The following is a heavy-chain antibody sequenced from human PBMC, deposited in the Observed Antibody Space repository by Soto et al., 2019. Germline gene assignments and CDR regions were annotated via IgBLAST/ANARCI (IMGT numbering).Heavy chain of an antibody. CDR3: ARNLPYFGSGSFYRGMDV. CDR1: GGTFRDLA. V-gene: IGHV1-69*01. Sequence: QVQLVQSGAEVKKPGSSAKVSCKASGGTFRDLAISWVRQAPGQGLEWMGGIIPGLGAANYAQRFQDRVTITADEFTSTTYMELRSLTSEDTAIYYCARNLPYFGSGSFYRGMDVWGQWTTVSVS. D-gene: IGHD3-10*01. J-gene: IGHJ6*02. CDR2: IIPGLGAA.